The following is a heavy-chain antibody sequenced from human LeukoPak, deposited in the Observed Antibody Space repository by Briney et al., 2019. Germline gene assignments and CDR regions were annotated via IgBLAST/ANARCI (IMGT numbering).Heavy chain of an antibody. Sequence: KPSETLSLTCTVSGGSISNYYWSWIRQPPGKGLEWIGYIYYSGSTNCNPSLKSRVTISVDTSKNQFSLKLSSVTAADTAVYYCARFEGSSGYYTYYFDYWGQGTLVTVSS. D-gene: IGHD3-22*01. J-gene: IGHJ4*02. CDR2: IYYSGST. CDR1: GGSISNYY. CDR3: ARFEGSSGYYTYYFDY. V-gene: IGHV4-59*01.